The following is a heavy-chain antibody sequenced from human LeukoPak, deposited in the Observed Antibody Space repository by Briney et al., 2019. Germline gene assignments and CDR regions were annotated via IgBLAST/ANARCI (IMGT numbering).Heavy chain of an antibody. D-gene: IGHD3-3*01. CDR2: ISSSSSYI. CDR3: ARKLNFWSGYAVSDY. J-gene: IGHJ4*02. V-gene: IGHV3-21*01. CDR1: GFTFSSYS. Sequence: GGSLRLSCAASGFTFSSYSMNWVRQAPGKGLEWVSSISSSSSYIYYADSVKGRFTISRDNAKSSLYLQMNSLRAEDTAVYYCARKLNFWSGYAVSDYWGQGTLVTVSS.